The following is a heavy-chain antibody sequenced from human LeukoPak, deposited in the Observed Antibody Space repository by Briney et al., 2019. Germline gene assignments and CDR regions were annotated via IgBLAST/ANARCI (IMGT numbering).Heavy chain of an antibody. Sequence: PGGSLRLSCAASGFTFSSYAMSWVRQAPGKGLEWVSAISGRGGSTYYADSVKGRFTISRDNSKNTLYLQMNSLRAEDTAVYYCAKTPTTVTTHYYFDYWGQGTLVTVSS. CDR3: AKTPTTVTTHYYFDY. V-gene: IGHV3-23*01. CDR1: GFTFSSYA. J-gene: IGHJ4*02. D-gene: IGHD4-17*01. CDR2: ISGRGGST.